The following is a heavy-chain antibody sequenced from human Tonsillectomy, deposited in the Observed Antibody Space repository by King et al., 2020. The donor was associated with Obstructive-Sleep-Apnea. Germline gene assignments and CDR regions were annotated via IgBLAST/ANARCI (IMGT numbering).Heavy chain of an antibody. V-gene: IGHV3-30*18. D-gene: IGHD3-9*01. CDR3: AKDESSRRILTGYYIVY. J-gene: IGHJ4*02. CDR2: ISYDGSNK. CDR1: GFTFSSYG. Sequence: QVQLVESGGGVVQPGRSLRLSCAASGFTFSSYGMHWVRQAPGKGLEWVAVISYDGSNKYYADSVKGRFTISRDNSKNTLYVQMNSLRAEDTAVYYCAKDESSRRILTGYYIVYWGQGTLVTVSS.